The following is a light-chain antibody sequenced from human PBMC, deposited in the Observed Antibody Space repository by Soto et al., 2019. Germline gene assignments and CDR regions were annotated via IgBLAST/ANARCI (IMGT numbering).Light chain of an antibody. CDR2: AAS. CDR1: QGISSY. V-gene: IGKV1-8*01. CDR3: QQYYSYPRT. J-gene: IGKJ1*01. Sequence: AIRVTQSPSSFAASXVXXXXXXXXASQGISSYLAWYQQKPGKAPKLLIYAASTLQSGVPSRFSGSGSGTDFTLTISCLQSEDFATYYCQQYYSYPRTFGQGTKVDIK.